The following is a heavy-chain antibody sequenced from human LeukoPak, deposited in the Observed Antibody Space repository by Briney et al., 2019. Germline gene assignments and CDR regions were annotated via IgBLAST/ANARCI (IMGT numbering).Heavy chain of an antibody. CDR2: ISWNSGNI. Sequence: PGGSLRLSCAASGFTFDDYAMHWVRQAPGKGLEWVSGISWNSGNIGYADSVKGRFTISRDNAKNSLYLQMSSLRAEDTALYYCAKGGSSGYYENVDYWGQGTLVTVSS. CDR3: AKGGSSGYYENVDY. D-gene: IGHD3-22*01. CDR1: GFTFDDYA. J-gene: IGHJ4*02. V-gene: IGHV3-9*01.